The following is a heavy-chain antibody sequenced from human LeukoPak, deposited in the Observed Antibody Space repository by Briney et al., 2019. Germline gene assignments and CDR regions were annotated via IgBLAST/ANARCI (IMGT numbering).Heavy chain of an antibody. D-gene: IGHD5-24*01. CDR3: ARGDGYNPTGSDY. CDR2: IYSGGST. J-gene: IGHJ4*02. Sequence: QAGGSLRLSCAASGFTVSSNYMSWVRQAPGKGLEWVSVIYSGGSTYYADSVKGRFTISRDNSKNTLYLQMNSLRAEDTAVYCCARGDGYNPTGSDYWGRGTLVTVSS. CDR1: GFTVSSNY. V-gene: IGHV3-66*01.